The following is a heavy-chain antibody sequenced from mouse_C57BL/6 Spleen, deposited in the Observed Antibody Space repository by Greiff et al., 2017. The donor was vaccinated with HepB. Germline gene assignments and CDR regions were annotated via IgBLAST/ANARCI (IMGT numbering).Heavy chain of an antibody. D-gene: IGHD1-1*01. V-gene: IGHV1-7*01. CDR3: ARCNYGSSYAMDY. Sequence: VQLLQSGAELAKPGASVTLSCKASGFTFTSYWMHWVQQRPGQGLEWIGYINPSSGYTKYNQKFKDKATLTADKSSSTAYMQLSSLTYEDSAVYYCARCNYGSSYAMDYWGQGTSVTVSS. CDR1: GFTFTSYW. J-gene: IGHJ4*01. CDR2: INPSSGYT.